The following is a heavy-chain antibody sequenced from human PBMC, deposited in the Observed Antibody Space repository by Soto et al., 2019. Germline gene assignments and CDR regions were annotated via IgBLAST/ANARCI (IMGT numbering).Heavy chain of an antibody. CDR2: IYHSGST. CDR1: GGSISNSNW. Sequence: PSEPMSLTCAVSGGSISNSNWCSWVRQPPGKGLEWIGEIYHSGSTNYNPSLKSRVTISVDKSKNQFSLKLSSVTAADTAVYYCASYPGIAAAGTYYYYYGMDVWGQGTTVTVSS. D-gene: IGHD6-13*01. CDR3: ASYPGIAAAGTYYYYYGMDV. V-gene: IGHV4-4*02. J-gene: IGHJ6*02.